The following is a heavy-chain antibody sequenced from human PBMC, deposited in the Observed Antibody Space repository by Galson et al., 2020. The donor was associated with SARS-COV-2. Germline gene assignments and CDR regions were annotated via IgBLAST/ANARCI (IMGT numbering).Heavy chain of an antibody. J-gene: IGHJ5*02. CDR3: ATRGFDP. V-gene: IGHV3-15*01. Sequence: GGSLRLSCAASGFTFSNAWMNWVRQAPGKGLEWVGRIKSKPDGGTTDYAATVKGRFTISRDDSKNTLYLQMNSLKAEDTAVYYCATRGFDPWCQGTLFTVAS. CDR2: IKSKPDGGTT. CDR1: GFTFSNAW.